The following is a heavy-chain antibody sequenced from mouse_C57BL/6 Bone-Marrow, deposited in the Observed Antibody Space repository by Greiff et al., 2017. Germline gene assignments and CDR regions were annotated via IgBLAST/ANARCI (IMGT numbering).Heavy chain of an antibody. CDR2: IYPGSGNT. J-gene: IGHJ3*01. CDR1: GYTFTDYY. Sequence: VQLQESGAELVRPGASVKLSCKASGYTFTDYYINWVKQRPGQGLEWIARIYPGSGNTYYNEKFKGKATLTAEKSSSTAYMQLSSLTSEDSAVYFCARRGLYGSSWGFAYWGQGTLVTVSA. D-gene: IGHD1-1*01. V-gene: IGHV1-76*01. CDR3: ARRGLYGSSWGFAY.